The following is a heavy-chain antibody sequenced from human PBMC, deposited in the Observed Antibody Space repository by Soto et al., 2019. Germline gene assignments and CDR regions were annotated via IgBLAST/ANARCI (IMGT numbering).Heavy chain of an antibody. CDR3: AAGLAAAGTTYYYYYYMDV. J-gene: IGHJ6*03. D-gene: IGHD6-13*01. CDR1: GFTFTSSA. CDR2: IVVGSGNT. V-gene: IGHV1-58*02. Sequence: ASVKVSCKASGFTFTSSAMQWVRQARGQRLEWIGWIVVGSGNTNYAQKFQERVTITRDMSTSTAYMELSSLRSEDTAVYYCAAGLAAAGTTYYYYYYMDVWGKGTTVTVSS.